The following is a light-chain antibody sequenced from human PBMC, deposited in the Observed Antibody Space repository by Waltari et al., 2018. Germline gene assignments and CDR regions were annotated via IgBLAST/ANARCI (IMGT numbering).Light chain of an antibody. CDR1: SSDVGGYNY. CDR3: SSYTSSSTLV. CDR2: DVS. V-gene: IGLV2-14*03. Sequence: QSALTQPASVSGSPGQSITISCTGTSSDVGGYNYVSWYQQHPGKAPKLMIYDVSNRPYGVSNRFSGSKSGHTASLTISGLQAEDEADYYCSSYTSSSTLVFGTGTKVTVL. J-gene: IGLJ1*01.